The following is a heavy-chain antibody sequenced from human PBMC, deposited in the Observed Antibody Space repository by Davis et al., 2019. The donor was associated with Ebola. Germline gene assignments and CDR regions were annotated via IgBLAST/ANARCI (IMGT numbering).Heavy chain of an antibody. CDR2: MNPNSGNT. V-gene: IGHV1-8*01. CDR1: GYTFTSYD. Sequence: AASVKVSCKASGYTFTSYDINWVRQATGQGLEWMGWMNPNSGNTGYAQKFQGRVTITRDTSASTAYMELSSLRSEDTAVYYCAILYSSSSPYYYYYGMDVWGQGTTVTVSS. D-gene: IGHD6-6*01. CDR3: AILYSSSSPYYYYYGMDV. J-gene: IGHJ6*02.